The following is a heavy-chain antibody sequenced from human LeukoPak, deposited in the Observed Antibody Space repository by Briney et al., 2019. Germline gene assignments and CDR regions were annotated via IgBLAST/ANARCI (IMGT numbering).Heavy chain of an antibody. Sequence: PSETLSLTCTVSGGSISYSNYYWGWIRQPPGKGLEWIGNIHYSGNIYYNPSLKSRVTISADTSKNQFSLRLSSVTATDTAVYYCASMWRSGLYYFDYWGQGTLVTVSS. CDR2: IHYSGNI. V-gene: IGHV4-39*01. D-gene: IGHD6-19*01. CDR3: ASMWRSGLYYFDY. J-gene: IGHJ4*02. CDR1: GGSISYSNYY.